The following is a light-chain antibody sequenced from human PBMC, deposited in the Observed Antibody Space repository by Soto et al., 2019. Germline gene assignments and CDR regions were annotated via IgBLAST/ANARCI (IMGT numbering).Light chain of an antibody. J-gene: IGKJ4*01. CDR1: QSVSSSY. V-gene: IGKV3D-7*01. CDR2: DTS. Sequence: GTLSLSPGERATLSCRASQSVSSSYLAWYQQKPGQAPRLLIYDTSTRATGVPARFSGSGSGTDFTLTISCLQSEDFATYYCQQYYSYPLTFGGGTKVDIK. CDR3: QQYYSYPLT.